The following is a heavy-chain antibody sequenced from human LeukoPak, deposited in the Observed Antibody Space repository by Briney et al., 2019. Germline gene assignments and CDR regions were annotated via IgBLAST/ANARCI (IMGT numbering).Heavy chain of an antibody. D-gene: IGHD3-16*01. J-gene: IGHJ4*02. Sequence: GGSLRLSCAASGFTFSSYGMHWVRQAPGKGLEWVAVIWYDGSNKYYADSVKGRFTISRDNSKNTLYLQMNSLRAEDTAVYYCARDMGYDYVSGYWGQGTLVTVSS. V-gene: IGHV3-33*08. CDR2: IWYDGSNK. CDR3: ARDMGYDYVSGY. CDR1: GFTFSSYG.